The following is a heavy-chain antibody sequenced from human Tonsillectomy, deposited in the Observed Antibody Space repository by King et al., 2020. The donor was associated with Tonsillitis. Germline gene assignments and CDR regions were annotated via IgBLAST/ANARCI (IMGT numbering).Heavy chain of an antibody. CDR3: AARHYESTGYMTSIVFDI. V-gene: IGHV1-58*02. Sequence: QLVESGPEVKKPGTSVRVSCKASGFTFSSSAMQWVRQARGQRLEWIGWIVVGSGNTNYAQKFHDRVTITRDMSTSTAYMELSSLRSEDTAVYYCAARHYESTGYMTSIVFDIWGQGTMVTVSS. J-gene: IGHJ3*02. CDR2: IVVGSGNT. CDR1: GFTFSSSA. D-gene: IGHD3-22*01.